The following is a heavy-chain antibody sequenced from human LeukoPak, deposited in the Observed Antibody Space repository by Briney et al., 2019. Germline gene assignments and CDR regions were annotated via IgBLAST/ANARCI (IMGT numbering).Heavy chain of an antibody. J-gene: IGHJ4*02. CDR1: GFTFSSYW. D-gene: IGHD2-2*01. V-gene: IGHV3-7*01. Sequence: PGGSLRLSCAASGFTFSSYWMSWVRQAPGKGLEWVANIKQDGSEKYYVDSVKGRFTISRDNAKNSLYLQMNSLRAEDTAVYYCARGRGYCSSTSCPYYFDYWGQGTLVTVSS. CDR3: ARGRGYCSSTSCPYYFDY. CDR2: IKQDGSEK.